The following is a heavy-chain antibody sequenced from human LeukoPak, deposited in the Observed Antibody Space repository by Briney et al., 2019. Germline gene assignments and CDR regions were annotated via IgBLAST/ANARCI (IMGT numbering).Heavy chain of an antibody. CDR3: AELGITMIGGV. Sequence: GGSLRLSCAASGFTFSSYWMHWVRQAPGKGLVWVSRINTDGSSTNYADSVKGRFTISRDNAKNSLYLQMNSVRAEDTAVYYCAELGITMIGGVWGKGTTVTISS. CDR1: GFTFSSYW. CDR2: INTDGSST. D-gene: IGHD3-10*02. J-gene: IGHJ6*04. V-gene: IGHV3-74*01.